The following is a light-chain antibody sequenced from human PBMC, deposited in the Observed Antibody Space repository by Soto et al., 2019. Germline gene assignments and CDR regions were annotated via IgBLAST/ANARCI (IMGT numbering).Light chain of an antibody. V-gene: IGKV3-20*01. J-gene: IGKJ2*01. CDR3: QQYGRSPYT. CDR1: QTASSSH. Sequence: PSQTASSSHLAWYQQKPGQAPRLLIYDASSRATGISDRFSGSGSGTDFTLTISRLESEDFAVYYCQQYGRSPYTLGQGTK. CDR2: DAS.